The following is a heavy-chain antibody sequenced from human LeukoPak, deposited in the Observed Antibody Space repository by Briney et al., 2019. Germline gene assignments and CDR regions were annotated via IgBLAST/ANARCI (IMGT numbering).Heavy chain of an antibody. Sequence: GGSLRLSCAASGFTFSTYGMHWVRQAPGKGLEWVSGISWSSGIIGYADSVKGRFTTSRDNAKNSLYLQMNSLRAEDTAVYYCAKSLYYYDSSGTLCWGQGTLVTVSS. J-gene: IGHJ4*02. V-gene: IGHV3-9*01. CDR2: ISWSSGII. CDR3: AKSLYYYDSSGTLC. D-gene: IGHD3-22*01. CDR1: GFTFSTYG.